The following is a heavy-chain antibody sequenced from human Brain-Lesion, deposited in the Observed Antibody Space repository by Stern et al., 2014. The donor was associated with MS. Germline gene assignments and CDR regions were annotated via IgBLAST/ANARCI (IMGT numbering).Heavy chain of an antibody. Sequence: QVQLQESGPGLVKPSETLSLTCTVSGGSISSSSYYWGWIRQPPGKGLEWIGSIYYRGSTYYNPSIKSRVTISMDTSKHQFSLRLSSVTAADTAVYFCAKLWLGELPESPFDYWGQGTLVTVSS. CDR1: GGSISSSSYY. CDR2: IYYRGST. J-gene: IGHJ4*02. CDR3: AKLWLGELPESPFDY. D-gene: IGHD3-10*01. V-gene: IGHV4-39*01.